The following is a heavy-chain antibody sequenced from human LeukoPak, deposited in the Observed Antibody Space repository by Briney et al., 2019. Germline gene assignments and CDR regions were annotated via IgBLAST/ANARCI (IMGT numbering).Heavy chain of an antibody. CDR1: GGTFSSYA. Sequence: SVKVSCTASGGTFSSYAISWVRQAPGQGLEWMGGIIPIFGTANYAQKFQGRVTITADKSTSTAYMELSSLRSEDTAVYYCARGRITMVRGVHYYYYMDVWGKGTTVTVSS. V-gene: IGHV1-69*06. CDR3: ARGRITMVRGVHYYYYMDV. D-gene: IGHD3-10*01. CDR2: IIPIFGTA. J-gene: IGHJ6*03.